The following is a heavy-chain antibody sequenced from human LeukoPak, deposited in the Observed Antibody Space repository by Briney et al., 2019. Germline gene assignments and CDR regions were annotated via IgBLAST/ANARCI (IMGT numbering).Heavy chain of an antibody. D-gene: IGHD3-22*01. V-gene: IGHV1-69*13. J-gene: IGHJ4*02. CDR3: ARAPYYYDSSGYYEDY. CDR2: IIPIFGTA. Sequence: ASVKASCKASGGTFSSYAISWVRQAPGQGLEWMGGIIPIFGTANYAQKFQGRVTVTADESTSTAYMELSSLRSEDTAVYYCARAPYYYDSSGYYEDYWGQGTLVTVSS. CDR1: GGTFSSYA.